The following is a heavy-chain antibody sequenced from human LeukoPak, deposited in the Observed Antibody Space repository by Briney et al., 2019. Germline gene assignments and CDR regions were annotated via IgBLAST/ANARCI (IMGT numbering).Heavy chain of an antibody. CDR2: ISYDGSNK. CDR3: ARSYGDYGLDAFDI. J-gene: IGHJ3*02. CDR1: GFTFSSYA. V-gene: IGHV3-30-3*01. Sequence: XGSLRLSCAASGFTFSSYAMHWVRQAPGKGLEWVAVISYDGSNKYYADSVKGRFTISRDNSKNTLYLQMNSLRAEDTAVYYCARSYGDYGLDAFDIWGQGTMVTVSS. D-gene: IGHD4-17*01.